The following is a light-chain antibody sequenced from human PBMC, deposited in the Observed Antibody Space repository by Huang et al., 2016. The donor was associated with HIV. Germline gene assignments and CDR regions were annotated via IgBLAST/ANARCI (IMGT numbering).Light chain of an antibody. V-gene: IGKV1-39*01. J-gene: IGKJ1*01. CDR2: AAS. Sequence: IQMTQSQSTLSASVGDRVTINCLASKSISSHLNWYQQKQGKDPKLLIYAASSLQSVVPSRFSGSGSGTDFTLTISSLQPEDFATYYCQQSYSTPRTFGQGTKVEIK. CDR3: QQSYSTPRT. CDR1: KSISSH.